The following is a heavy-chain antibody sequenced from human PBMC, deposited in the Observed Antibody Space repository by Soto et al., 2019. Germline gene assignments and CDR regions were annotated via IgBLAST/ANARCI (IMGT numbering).Heavy chain of an antibody. CDR2: ISYDGYNK. D-gene: IGHD2-15*01. V-gene: IGHV3-30*18. J-gene: IGHJ4*02. CDR1: GFTFSNYG. Sequence: GGSLRLSCAVSGFTFSNYGMHWVRQAPGKGLEWVAVISYDGYNKYYADSVKGRFTISRDNSQNTLYLQMNSLSVEDTGVYFCAKDQGATGGSCTVYWGLGTLVTVSS. CDR3: AKDQGATGGSCTVY.